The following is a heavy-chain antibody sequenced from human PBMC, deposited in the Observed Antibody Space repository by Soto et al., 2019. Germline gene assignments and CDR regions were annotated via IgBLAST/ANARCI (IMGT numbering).Heavy chain of an antibody. CDR2: IYPGDSDT. Sequence: GESLTLSCKGSGYSFTSYWIGWVRQMPGKGLEWMGIIYPGDSDTRYSPSFQGQVTISAAKSISTAYLQCSSLKASDTAMHYCARQDGDYYDSSGPVDYWGQGTLVTGAS. CDR3: ARQDGDYYDSSGPVDY. CDR1: GYSFTSYW. D-gene: IGHD3-22*01. J-gene: IGHJ4*02. V-gene: IGHV5-51*01.